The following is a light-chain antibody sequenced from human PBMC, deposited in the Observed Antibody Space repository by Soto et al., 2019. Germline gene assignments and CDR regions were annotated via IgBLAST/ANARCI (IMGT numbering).Light chain of an antibody. CDR2: DVS. J-gene: IGLJ1*01. Sequence: QSVLVQPASVSGFRGQSITISCTGTSSDVGRYNYVSWFQQHPGKVPKLIIYDVSNWPSGVSDRFSGSKSGNTASLTISGLQPEDEADYYCSSFTSSSTFVFGTGTKVTVL. CDR1: SSDVGRYNY. V-gene: IGLV2-14*03. CDR3: SSFTSSSTFV.